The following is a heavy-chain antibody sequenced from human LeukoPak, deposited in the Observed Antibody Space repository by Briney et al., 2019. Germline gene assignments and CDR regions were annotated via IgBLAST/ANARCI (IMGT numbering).Heavy chain of an antibody. CDR2: ISHSGST. J-gene: IGHJ5*02. Sequence: PSETLSLTCAVYGGSFSGYYWSWIRQPPGKGLEWIGEISHSGSTNYNPSLKSRVTISVDTSKNQFSLKLSSVTAADTAVYYCASPEEHLWGQGTLVTVSS. CDR1: GGSFSGYY. D-gene: IGHD1-26*01. V-gene: IGHV4-34*01. CDR3: ASPEEHL.